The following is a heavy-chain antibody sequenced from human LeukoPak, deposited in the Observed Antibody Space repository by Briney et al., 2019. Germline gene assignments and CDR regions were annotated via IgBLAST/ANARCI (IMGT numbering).Heavy chain of an antibody. CDR1: GFTVSSNY. J-gene: IGHJ6*02. D-gene: IGHD4-17*01. V-gene: IGHV3-23*01. CDR2: ISGGGDGT. CDR3: AKDRTISWGTTVTTFGYYGMDV. Sequence: PGRSLRLSFAASGFTVSSNYMSWVRQAPGKGLEWVSAISGGGDGTYYADSVKGRFTISRDNSKYTVYLQMNSLRVEDTAIYYCAKDRTISWGTTVTTFGYYGMDVWGQGTTVTVSS.